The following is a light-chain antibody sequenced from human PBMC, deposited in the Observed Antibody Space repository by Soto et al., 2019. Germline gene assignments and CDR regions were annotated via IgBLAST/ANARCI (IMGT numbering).Light chain of an antibody. Sequence: DIQMTQSPSSLSASVGDRVTITCRASQGISNYLAWYQQKPGKVPKLLIYAASTLQTGFPSRISGSGSGSDFTLTISGLQHEDFATYNCQKYNSAPLTFGPGNKVDIK. J-gene: IGKJ3*01. CDR3: QKYNSAPLT. CDR2: AAS. CDR1: QGISNY. V-gene: IGKV1-27*01.